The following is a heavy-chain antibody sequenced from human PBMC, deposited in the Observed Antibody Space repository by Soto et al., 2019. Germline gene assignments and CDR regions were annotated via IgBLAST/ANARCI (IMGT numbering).Heavy chain of an antibody. CDR2: ISGDGVTT. CDR3: AREYYGLLTGYYTDY. V-gene: IGHV3-74*01. CDR1: GFPFSSYW. Sequence: EVQLVVSGGDLVQRGGSLRLSCAASGFPFSSYWMHWVRHTPGKGLDWVARISGDGVTTYYADSVTGRFTVSRDNANNTLSLQISGLRAEDTAVYYCAREYYGLLTGYYTDYWGQGTLLSVSS. D-gene: IGHD3-9*01. J-gene: IGHJ4*02.